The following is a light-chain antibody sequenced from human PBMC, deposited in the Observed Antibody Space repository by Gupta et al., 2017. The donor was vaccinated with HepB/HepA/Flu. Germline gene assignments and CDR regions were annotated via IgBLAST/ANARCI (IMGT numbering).Light chain of an antibody. Sequence: QSALTQPAPVFGSPGQSITISCRGSGSDVGVNCCVPWYQHHPGKVPKLLISDVSYRPSGISSRFSGSRSGGTASLTISGLRAEDEADYYCSSCTTTTTLVLFGGGTKLTVL. CDR2: DVS. J-gene: IGLJ2*01. CDR1: GSDVGVNCC. CDR3: SSCTTTTTLVL. V-gene: IGLV2-14*03.